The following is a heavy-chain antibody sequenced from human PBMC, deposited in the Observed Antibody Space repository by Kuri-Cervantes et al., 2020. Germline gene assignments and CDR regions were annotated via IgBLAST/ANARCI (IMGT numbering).Heavy chain of an antibody. CDR3: ASTWGYCSSTSCYARPYGMDV. D-gene: IGHD2-2*01. CDR2: INEGGGST. CDR1: GYTFSNSA. Sequence: GGSLRLSCVASGYTFSNSAMSWVRQAPGKGLEWVSGINEGGGSTYHADSVQGRFTISRDNSKNSLYLQMNSLRAEDTAVYYCASTWGYCSSTSCYARPYGMDVWGQGTTVTVSS. V-gene: IGHV3-23*01. J-gene: IGHJ6*02.